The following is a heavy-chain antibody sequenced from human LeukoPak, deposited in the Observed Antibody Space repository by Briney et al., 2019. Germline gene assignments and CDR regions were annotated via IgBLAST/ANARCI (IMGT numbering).Heavy chain of an antibody. CDR3: ARESTAGYNSSWYGFRN. D-gene: IGHD6-13*01. J-gene: IGHJ1*01. V-gene: IGHV3-7*01. CDR2: INQDGSEK. Sequence: SGGSLRLSCAASGFTLSGYWMSWVRQAPGKGLEWVANINQDGSEKYYVDSVKGRFTISRDNAKNSLSLQMGSLRVEDTAVYYCARESTAGYNSSWYGFRNWGQGTLVSVSS. CDR1: GFTLSGYW.